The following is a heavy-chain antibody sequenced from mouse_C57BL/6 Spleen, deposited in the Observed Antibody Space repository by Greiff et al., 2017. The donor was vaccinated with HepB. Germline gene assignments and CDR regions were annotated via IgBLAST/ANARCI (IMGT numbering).Heavy chain of an antibody. D-gene: IGHD2-3*01. CDR2: IWSGGST. Sequence: VQLQQSGPGLVQPSQSLSITCTVSGFSLTSYGVHWVRQSPGKGLEWLGVIWSGGSTDYNAAFISRLSISKDNSKSQVFFKMNSLQADDTAIYYCARPSDGYYWAWFAYWGQGTLVTVSA. CDR1: GFSLTSYG. CDR3: ARPSDGYYWAWFAY. V-gene: IGHV2-2*01. J-gene: IGHJ3*01.